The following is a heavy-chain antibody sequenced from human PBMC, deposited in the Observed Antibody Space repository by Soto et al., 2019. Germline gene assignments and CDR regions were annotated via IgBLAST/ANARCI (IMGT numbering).Heavy chain of an antibody. D-gene: IGHD2-2*01. CDR3: PSYIVVVPSARDYYGMDV. V-gene: IGHV3-48*03. J-gene: IGHJ6*02. CDR2: ISSSGSTI. Sequence: PGGSLRLSCAASGFTFSSYEMNWVRQAPGKGLEWVSYISSSGSTIYYSDSVKGRFTISRHYAKNSLYLQMNSLRAEDTSVYYCPSYIVVVPSARDYYGMDVWGPATTVTVSS. CDR1: GFTFSSYE.